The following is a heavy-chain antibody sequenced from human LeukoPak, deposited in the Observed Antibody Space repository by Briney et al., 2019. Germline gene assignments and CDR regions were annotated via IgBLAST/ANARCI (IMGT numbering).Heavy chain of an antibody. J-gene: IGHJ4*02. CDR2: IKQHGSEN. CDR3: ARGGRYYYGSGSYD. D-gene: IGHD3-10*01. Sequence: GGSLRLSCVASGFTFSDYYMTWIRHAPGKGPEWVANIKQHGSENYYVDSVKGRFTISRDNAKNSLSLQMNGLRAEDTAVYYCARGGRYYYGSGSYDWGQGTLVTVSS. CDR1: GFTFSDYY. V-gene: IGHV3-7*01.